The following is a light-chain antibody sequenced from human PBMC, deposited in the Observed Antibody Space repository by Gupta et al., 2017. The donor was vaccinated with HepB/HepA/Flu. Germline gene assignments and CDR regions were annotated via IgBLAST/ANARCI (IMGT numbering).Light chain of an antibody. CDR3: QHYNNFPLT. CDR2: EAS. Sequence: DIQMTQSPSILPASIGDRVTFTCRATDSISRWLAWYQQKPGKAPKLLIYEASTLQTGVPSRFSGSGSGTEFTLTISSLQPDDFATYYCQHYNNFPLTIGGGTRVEIK. V-gene: IGKV1-5*01. CDR1: DSISRW. J-gene: IGKJ4*01.